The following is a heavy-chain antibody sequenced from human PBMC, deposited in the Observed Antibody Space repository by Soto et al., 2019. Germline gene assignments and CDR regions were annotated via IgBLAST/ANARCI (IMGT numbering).Heavy chain of an antibody. CDR1: GDTFTIFA. D-gene: IGHD5-12*01. J-gene: IGHJ4*02. CDR3: ARALGSGYDAWDY. Sequence: QVQLVQSGAEVKKPGSSVKGSCNASGDTFTIFAISWVRQAPGQGLEWMGGVIPTIGTTNYAQRFQGRLTITGDESTGTAYMQLSSLKSEDTAVYYSARALGSGYDAWDYWGQGTLVTVSS. CDR2: VIPTIGTT. V-gene: IGHV1-69*12.